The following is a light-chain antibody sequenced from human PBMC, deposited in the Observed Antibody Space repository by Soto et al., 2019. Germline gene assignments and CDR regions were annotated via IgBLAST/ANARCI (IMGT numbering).Light chain of an antibody. CDR3: QQYDNLPS. V-gene: IGKV1-33*01. Sequence: DSQMTQSPSSLSASVGRRFTITCRASQDISNYLNWYQKQPGKAPKLLIYDASKLKIGVPSRFRGSGSGTDFSLTITSLKPEDIGTYYCQQYDNLPSFGGGTKVDIK. J-gene: IGKJ4*01. CDR2: DAS. CDR1: QDISNY.